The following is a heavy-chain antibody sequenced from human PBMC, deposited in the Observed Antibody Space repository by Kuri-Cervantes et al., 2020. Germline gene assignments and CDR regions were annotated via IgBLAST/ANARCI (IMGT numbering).Heavy chain of an antibody. CDR2: ISWNSGSI. CDR1: GFTFSSYA. J-gene: IGHJ4*02. CDR3: AKGGSSGTDY. Sequence: GGSLRLSCAASGFTFSSYAMSWVRQAPGKGLEWVSGISWNSGSIGYADSVKGRFTISRDNSKNTLYLQMNSLRAEDTAVYYCAKGGSSGTDYWGQGTLVTVSS. D-gene: IGHD3-22*01. V-gene: IGHV3-23*01.